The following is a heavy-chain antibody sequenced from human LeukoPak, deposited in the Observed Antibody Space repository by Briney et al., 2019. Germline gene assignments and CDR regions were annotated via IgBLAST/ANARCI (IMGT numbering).Heavy chain of an antibody. D-gene: IGHD3-10*01. CDR2: INPNRGGT. V-gene: IGHV1-2*02. CDR3: GGTNYAQKFEGRVTMTRDTSISTAYMELSRLRSDDTAVYYCARDRTRTGYSSGWYHDY. CDR1: GYTFTGYY. J-gene: IGHJ4*02. Sequence: ASVKVSCKASGYTFTGYYMHWGRQAPGQGLGWMGMINPNRGGTNYAKKFQGRRAMTRETSISPDYIELIRLGTDDKAALYCGGTNYAQKFEGRVTMTRDTSISTAYMELSRLRSDDTAVYYCARDRTRTGYSSGWYHDYWGQGTLVTVSS.